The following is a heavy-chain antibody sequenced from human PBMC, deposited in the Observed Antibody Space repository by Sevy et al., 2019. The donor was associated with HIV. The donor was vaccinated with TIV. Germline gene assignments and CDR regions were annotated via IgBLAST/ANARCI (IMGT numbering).Heavy chain of an antibody. J-gene: IGHJ4*02. D-gene: IGHD1-26*01. CDR2: IYYSGST. Sequence: SETLSLTCTVSGGSISSYYWSWIRQPPGKGLEWIGYIYYSGSTNYNASLKSRVTISVDTSKNQFSLKLSSVTAADTAVDYCARGNRYGGSPVFDYWGQGTLVTVSS. CDR3: ARGNRYGGSPVFDY. V-gene: IGHV4-59*01. CDR1: GGSISSYY.